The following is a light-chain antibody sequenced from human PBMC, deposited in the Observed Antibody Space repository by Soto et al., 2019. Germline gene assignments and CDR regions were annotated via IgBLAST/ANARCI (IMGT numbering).Light chain of an antibody. CDR2: GVT. Sequence: QSALTQPASVSGSPGQSITISCTGTSSDLGVYNYVSWYQQHPDKAPKLIIYGVTNRPSGVSNRFSGSKSGNTASLTISGLQAEDEADYYCSSYTTSSTPVVFGGGTKLTVL. J-gene: IGLJ2*01. V-gene: IGLV2-14*01. CDR1: SSDLGVYNY. CDR3: SSYTTSSTPVV.